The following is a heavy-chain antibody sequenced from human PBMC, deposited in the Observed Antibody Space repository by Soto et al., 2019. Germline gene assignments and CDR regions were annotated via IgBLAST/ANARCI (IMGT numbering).Heavy chain of an antibody. CDR3: ARQGFGPLHGLVDV. V-gene: IGHV4-39*01. CDR1: GGSISSSSYY. CDR2: IYYSGYT. Sequence: SETLSLTCTVSGGSISSSSYYWGWIRQPPGKGLEWIGSIYYSGYTYYNPSLKSRVTISVDTSKNQFSLKLSSVTAADTAVYYCARQGFGPLHGLVDVWGQGTTVTVSS. D-gene: IGHD3-10*01. J-gene: IGHJ6*02.